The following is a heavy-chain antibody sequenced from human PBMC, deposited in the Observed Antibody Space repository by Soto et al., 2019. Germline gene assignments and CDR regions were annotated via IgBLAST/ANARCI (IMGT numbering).Heavy chain of an antibody. CDR1: GFTFSSYA. CDR2: ISYDGSNK. V-gene: IGHV3-30-3*01. Sequence: SLRLSCAASGFTFSSYAMHWVRQAPGKGLEWVAVISYDGSNKYYADSVKGRFTISRDNSKNTLYLQMNSLRAEDTAVYYCARAAMAYYYDSSGYYYPDPFDYWGQGTLVTVSS. CDR3: ARAAMAYYYDSSGYYYPDPFDY. J-gene: IGHJ4*02. D-gene: IGHD3-22*01.